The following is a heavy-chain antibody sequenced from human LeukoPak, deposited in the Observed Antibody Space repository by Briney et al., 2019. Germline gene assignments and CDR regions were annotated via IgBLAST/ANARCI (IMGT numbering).Heavy chain of an antibody. Sequence: SGGSLRLSCAASGFTFSNYGMNWVRQAQGKGLEWVSYINYNSSGIYYADSVKGRFTISRDNAKNSLYLQMNSLRDEDTAVYYCARHYFRRAAPGGTDHWGQGTLVTVSS. CDR3: ARHYFRRAAPGGTDH. J-gene: IGHJ4*02. D-gene: IGHD6-25*01. CDR2: INYNSSGI. CDR1: GFTFSNYG. V-gene: IGHV3-48*02.